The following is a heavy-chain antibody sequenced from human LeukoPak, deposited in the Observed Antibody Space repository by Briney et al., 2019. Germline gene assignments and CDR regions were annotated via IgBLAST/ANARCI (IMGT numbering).Heavy chain of an antibody. Sequence: GGSLRLSCAASGFTFSGYAMSWVRQAPGKGLEWVSVIYSGGSTYYADSVKGRFTISRDNSKNTLYLQMNSLRAEDTAVYYCARSPPRSITGMFAPYYFDYWGQGTLVTVSS. CDR3: ARSPPRSITGMFAPYYFDY. V-gene: IGHV3-66*02. J-gene: IGHJ4*02. CDR1: GFTFSGYA. D-gene: IGHD1-20*01. CDR2: IYSGGST.